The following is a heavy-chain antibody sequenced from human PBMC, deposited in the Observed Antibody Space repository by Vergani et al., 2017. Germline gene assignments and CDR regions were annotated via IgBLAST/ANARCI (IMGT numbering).Heavy chain of an antibody. CDR2: TYTSGST. CDR3: ARTLFGVGFDY. V-gene: IGHV4-61*02. J-gene: IGHJ4*02. Sequence: QVQLQESGPGLVKPSQTLSLTCTVSGGSISSGSYYWSWIRQPAGKGLEWIGRTYTSGSTNYNPSLKSRVTISVDTSKNQFSLKLSSVTAADTAVYYCARTLFGVGFDYWGQGTLVTVSS. CDR1: GGSISSGSYY. D-gene: IGHD3-3*01.